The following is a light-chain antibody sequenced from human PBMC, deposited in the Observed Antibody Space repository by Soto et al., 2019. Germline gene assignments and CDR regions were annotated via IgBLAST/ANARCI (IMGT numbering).Light chain of an antibody. CDR1: QSITNW. J-gene: IGKJ3*01. CDR2: KAS. CDR3: QQYDDYPLT. Sequence: DIQMTQSPSTLSASVGGRVTITCRASQSITNWLAWYQQKPGKAPKLLIYKASSLESGVPSRFSGSGSGTEFTLTISSLQPDDFATYYCQQYDDYPLTFGPGTKVDIK. V-gene: IGKV1-5*03.